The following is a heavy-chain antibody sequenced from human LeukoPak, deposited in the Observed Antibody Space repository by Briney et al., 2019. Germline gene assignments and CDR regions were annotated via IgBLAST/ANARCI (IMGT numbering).Heavy chain of an antibody. CDR2: VRTKATNYAT. Sequence: GGSLRLSCAASGFPFSASIIHWVRQASEKGLEWVGRVRTKATNYATTYAASVNGRFTISRDESKNTAYLEMNSLKIEDTAIYYCTVSGVTSDAFDIWGQGTMVTV. CDR1: GFPFSASI. V-gene: IGHV3-73*01. D-gene: IGHD5-18*01. J-gene: IGHJ3*02. CDR3: TVSGVTSDAFDI.